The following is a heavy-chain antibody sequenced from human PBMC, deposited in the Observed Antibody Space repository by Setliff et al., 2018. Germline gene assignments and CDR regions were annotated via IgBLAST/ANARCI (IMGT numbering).Heavy chain of an antibody. J-gene: IGHJ3*02. CDR2: IIPIFPTA. V-gene: IGHV1-69*05. D-gene: IGHD3-22*01. CDR3: ARGFYYYGSSRWDVFDI. CDR1: GGTFRSYG. Sequence: SVKVSCKASGGTFRSYGISWVRQAPGQGLEWVGGIIPIFPTANFAQKFQGRVTITTDEPTSTVYMELSSLRSEDTAVYYCARGFYYYGSSRWDVFDIWGQGTMVTVSS.